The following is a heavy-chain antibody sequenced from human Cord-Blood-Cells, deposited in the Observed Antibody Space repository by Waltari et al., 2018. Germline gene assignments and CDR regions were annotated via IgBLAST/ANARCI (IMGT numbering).Heavy chain of an antibody. V-gene: IGHV3-15*01. CDR1: GFTFSNAW. D-gene: IGHD6-25*01. Sequence: EVQLVESGGGLVKPGGSLRLSCAASGFTFSNAWMSWVSQAPGKGLEWVGRIKSKTDGGTTDYAAPVKGRFTISRDDSKNTLYLQMNSLKTEDTAVYYCTTDSGYYYYGMDVWGQGTTVTVSS. CDR3: TTDSGYYYYGMDV. J-gene: IGHJ6*02. CDR2: IKSKTDGGTT.